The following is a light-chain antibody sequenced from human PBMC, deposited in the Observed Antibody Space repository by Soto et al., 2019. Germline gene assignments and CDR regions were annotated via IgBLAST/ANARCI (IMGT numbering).Light chain of an antibody. V-gene: IGLV2-23*02. J-gene: IGLJ3*02. CDR1: SSDVGSYNL. CDR2: VAT. CDR3: CAYAGSGTVV. Sequence: QSVLTQPASVSGSPEQSITISWTGTSSDVGSYNLVSWYQQHPGKAPKVMIYVATKRPSGVSNRFSGSKSGNTASLTISGLQAEDEADYYCCAYAGSGTVVFGGGTKLTVL.